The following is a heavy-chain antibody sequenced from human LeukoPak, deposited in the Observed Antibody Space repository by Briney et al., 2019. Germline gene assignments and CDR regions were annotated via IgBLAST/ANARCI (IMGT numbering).Heavy chain of an antibody. D-gene: IGHD5-12*01. Sequence: SETLSLTCPVYGGSFSGYYWSWIRQPPGKGLEWIGEINHSGSTNYNPSLKSRVTISVDTSKNQFSLKLSSVTAADTAVYYCARGGAARGYVGFDYWGQGTLVTVSS. J-gene: IGHJ4*02. V-gene: IGHV4-34*01. CDR1: GGSFSGYY. CDR2: INHSGST. CDR3: ARGGAARGYVGFDY.